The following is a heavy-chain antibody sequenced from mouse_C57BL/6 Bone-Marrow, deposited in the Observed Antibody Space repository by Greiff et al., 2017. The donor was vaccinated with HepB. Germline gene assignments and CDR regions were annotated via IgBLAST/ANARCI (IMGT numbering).Heavy chain of an antibody. CDR2: INPGSGGT. Sequence: QVQLQQSGAELVRPGTSVKVSCTASGFAFTNYLIEWVKQRPGQGLEWIGVINPGSGGTNYNEKFKGKATLTADKSSSTAYMQLSSLTSEDTAVYFCARLATTVAEGYFDVWGTGTTVTVSS. CDR3: ARLATTVAEGYFDV. V-gene: IGHV1-54*01. D-gene: IGHD1-1*01. CDR1: GFAFTNYL. J-gene: IGHJ1*03.